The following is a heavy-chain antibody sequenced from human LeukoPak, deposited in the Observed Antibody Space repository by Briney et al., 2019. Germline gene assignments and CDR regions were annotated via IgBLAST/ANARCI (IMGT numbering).Heavy chain of an antibody. CDR2: TYYRSKWYN. CDR3: ARGAGWYGNYFDY. CDR1: GDSVSSNSAA. J-gene: IGHJ4*02. Sequence: SQTLSLTCAISGDSVSSNSAAWNWIRQSPPRGLEWLGRTYYRSKWYNDYAVSVKSRITIDPDTSKNQFSLQLNSVTPEDTAVYYCARGAGWYGNYFDYWGQGTLVTVSS. D-gene: IGHD6-19*01. V-gene: IGHV6-1*01.